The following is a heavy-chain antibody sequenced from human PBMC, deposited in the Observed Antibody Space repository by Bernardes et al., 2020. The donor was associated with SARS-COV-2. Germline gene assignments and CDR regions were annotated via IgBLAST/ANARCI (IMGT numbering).Heavy chain of an antibody. V-gene: IGHV3-23*01. D-gene: IGHD2-21*02. CDR1: GFTLDTFA. CDR3: AKDYCDADCDFFDY. CDR2: VSGSGDT. J-gene: IGHJ4*02. Sequence: VGSLRLSCAASGFTLDTFAVSWVRQVPGRGLEWVSGVSGSGDTYYADAVKGRFTISRDNSKNILFLQMNDLRAEDTAVYYCAKDYCDADCDFFDYWGQGTEVTVSS.